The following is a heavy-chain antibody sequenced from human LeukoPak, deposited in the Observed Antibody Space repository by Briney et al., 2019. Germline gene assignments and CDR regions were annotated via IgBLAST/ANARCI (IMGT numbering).Heavy chain of an antibody. Sequence: WGSLRLSCAASGFTFSSYSMNWVRQAPGKGLEWVSSISSSSSYIYYADSVKGRFTISRDNAKNSLYLQMNSLRAEDTAVYYCARDRRDGSTSSGFDYWGQGTLVTVSS. CDR2: ISSSSSYI. CDR3: ARDRRDGSTSSGFDY. CDR1: GFTFSSYS. V-gene: IGHV3-21*01. D-gene: IGHD2-2*01. J-gene: IGHJ4*02.